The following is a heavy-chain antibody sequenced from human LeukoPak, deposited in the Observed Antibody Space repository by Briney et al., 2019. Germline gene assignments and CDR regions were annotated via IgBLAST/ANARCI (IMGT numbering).Heavy chain of an antibody. CDR1: GYTFTSYG. Sequence: ASVKVSCKASGYTFTSYGISWVRQAPGQGLEWMGWISAYNGNTNYAQKLQGRVTMTTDTSTSTAYMELSSLRSEDTAVYYCATSYCSSTSCYAPFDYWGQGTLVTVSS. J-gene: IGHJ4*02. CDR2: ISAYNGNT. V-gene: IGHV1-18*01. D-gene: IGHD2-2*01. CDR3: ATSYCSSTSCYAPFDY.